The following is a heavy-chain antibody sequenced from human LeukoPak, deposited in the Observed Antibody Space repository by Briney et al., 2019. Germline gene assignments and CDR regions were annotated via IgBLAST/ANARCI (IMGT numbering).Heavy chain of an antibody. CDR2: IYPRDGST. CDR3: ARDQEGFDY. V-gene: IGHV1-46*01. CDR1: GYIFTSNY. Sequence: ASVKVSCKASGYIFTSNYIHWVRQAPGQGLEWMGMIYPRDGSTSYAQRFQDRVTVTRDASTSTVHMELSGLRSEDTAVYYCARDQEGFDYWGQGTQVTVSS. J-gene: IGHJ4*02.